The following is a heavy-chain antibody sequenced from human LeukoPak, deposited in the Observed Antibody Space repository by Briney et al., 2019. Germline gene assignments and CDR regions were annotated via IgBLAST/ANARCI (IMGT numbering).Heavy chain of an antibody. D-gene: IGHD3-10*01. V-gene: IGHV4-34*01. Sequence: SETLSLTCAVYGGSFSGYYWSWIRQPPGKGLEWIGEINHSGSTNYNPSLKSRVTISVDTSKNQFSLKLSSVTAADTAVYYCARKSLWFGELAPYHYYYYGMDVWGQGTTVTVSS. J-gene: IGHJ6*02. CDR2: INHSGST. CDR1: GGSFSGYY. CDR3: ARKSLWFGELAPYHYYYYGMDV.